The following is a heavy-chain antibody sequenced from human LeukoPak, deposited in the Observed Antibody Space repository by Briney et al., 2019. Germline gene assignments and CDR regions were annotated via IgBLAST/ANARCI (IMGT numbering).Heavy chain of an antibody. J-gene: IGHJ3*02. CDR3: ARSLAAAGTKTDAFDI. Sequence: GESLKISCKGSGYSFTSYWIGWVRQMPGKGLEWMGIIYPGDSDTRYSPSFQGQVTISADKSISTAYLQWSSLKASDTAMYYCARSLAAAGTKTDAFDIWGQGTMVTVSS. V-gene: IGHV5-51*01. CDR1: GYSFTSYW. D-gene: IGHD6-13*01. CDR2: IYPGDSDT.